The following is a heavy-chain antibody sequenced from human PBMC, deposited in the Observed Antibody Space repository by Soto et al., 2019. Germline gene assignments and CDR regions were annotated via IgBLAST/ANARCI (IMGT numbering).Heavy chain of an antibody. CDR2: INDRGSI. D-gene: IGHD3-9*01. CDR1: GGAFGGYY. Sequence: QVQLQQWGAGPLRPLETLSLTCGVSGGAFGGYYWAWIRQSPGKGLEWIGEINDRGSITYNPSLKSRASISVARSKNHCSLQLRSVTAADTAVYYCARESHDILTGPPWVWYFDLWGRGTLVTVSS. J-gene: IGHJ2*01. CDR3: ARESHDILTGPPWVWYFDL. V-gene: IGHV4-34*01.